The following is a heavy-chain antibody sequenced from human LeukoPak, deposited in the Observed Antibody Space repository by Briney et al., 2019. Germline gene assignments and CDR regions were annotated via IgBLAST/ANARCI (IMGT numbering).Heavy chain of an antibody. D-gene: IGHD2-2*01. Sequence: SETLSLTCTVSGGSISSGGYYWSWIRQPPGKGLEWIGYTSHSGSTYYNPSLRSRVTISVDRSKNQFSLKLSSVTASDTAVYYCASDLGYCSSTSCRYFDPWGQGTLVTVSS. CDR2: TSHSGST. V-gene: IGHV4-30-2*01. J-gene: IGHJ4*02. CDR1: GGSISSGGYY. CDR3: ASDLGYCSSTSCRYFDP.